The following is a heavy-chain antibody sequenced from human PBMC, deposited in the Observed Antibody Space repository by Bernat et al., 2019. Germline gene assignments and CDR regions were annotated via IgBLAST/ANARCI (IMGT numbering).Heavy chain of an antibody. J-gene: IGHJ4*02. CDR2: ISGSGGNT. V-gene: IGHV3-23*04. D-gene: IGHD4-17*01. CDR1: GFTFDDYA. Sequence: EVQLVESGGGVVQPGGSLRLSCAASGFTFDDYAMHWVRQAPGKGLEWVSGISGSGGNTNYADSVKGRFTISRDNSKSTLYLQINSLGAEDTAVYYCAKVDYKGDYRYFDYWGQGTLVTVSS. CDR3: AKVDYKGDYRYFDY.